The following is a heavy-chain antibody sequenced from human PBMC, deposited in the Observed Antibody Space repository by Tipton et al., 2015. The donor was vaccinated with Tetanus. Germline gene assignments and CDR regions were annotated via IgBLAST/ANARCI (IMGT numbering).Heavy chain of an antibody. CDR1: GYIFNNYW. V-gene: IGHV5-51*01. Sequence: QLVQSGGEVKKPGESLKISCKGSGYIFNNYWIGWVRQKPGKGLEWMGIIYPGDSDTRYSPSFQDQVTISVDKSINTAYLQWSSLKALDTSMFYCARAHCTDGVCNFDFWGQGALVTVAS. D-gene: IGHD2-8*01. CDR2: IYPGDSDT. CDR3: ARAHCTDGVCNFDF. J-gene: IGHJ4*02.